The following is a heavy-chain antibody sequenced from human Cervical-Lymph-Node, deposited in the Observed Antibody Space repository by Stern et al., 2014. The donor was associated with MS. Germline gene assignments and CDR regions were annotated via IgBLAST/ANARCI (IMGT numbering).Heavy chain of an antibody. CDR3: VRRRDSAGYDTFDL. CDR1: GYTFSNFW. V-gene: IGHV5-51*01. CDR2: IYPADSDT. Sequence: QLVQSGAEVKKPGESLKISCRTSGYTFSNFWIGWVRQMPGKRLEWMGVIYPADSDTTYSPSFQGQVTISADESISTAYLQWRSLKASDTAMYYCVRRRDSAGYDTFDLWGQGTMLIVSS. D-gene: IGHD3-22*01. J-gene: IGHJ3*01.